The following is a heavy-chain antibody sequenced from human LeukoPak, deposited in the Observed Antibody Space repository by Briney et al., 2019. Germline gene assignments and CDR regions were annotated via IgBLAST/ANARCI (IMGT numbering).Heavy chain of an antibody. J-gene: IGHJ4*02. CDR2: IDPSDSYT. Sequence: GESLKISCKGSGYSFTSYWINWVRQMPGKGLEWMGKIDPSDSYTNYSPSFQGHVTISADKSISTAYLQWSSLKASDTAMYYCASINDYGDPSGGYWGQRTLVTVSS. V-gene: IGHV5-10-1*01. D-gene: IGHD4-17*01. CDR1: GYSFTSYW. CDR3: ASINDYGDPSGGY.